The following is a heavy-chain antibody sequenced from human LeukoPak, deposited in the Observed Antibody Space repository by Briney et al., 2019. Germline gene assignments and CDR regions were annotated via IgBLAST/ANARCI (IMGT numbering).Heavy chain of an antibody. Sequence: SETLSLTCTVSGYSINSGYYWGWIRQPPGKGLEWIGSIYYSGSTNYNPSLKSRVTISVDTSKNQFSLKLSSVTAADTAVYYCARVHSFGSYFISVAFDIWGQGTMVTVSS. J-gene: IGHJ3*02. CDR1: GYSINSGYY. CDR2: IYYSGST. V-gene: IGHV4-38-2*02. D-gene: IGHD1-26*01. CDR3: ARVHSFGSYFISVAFDI.